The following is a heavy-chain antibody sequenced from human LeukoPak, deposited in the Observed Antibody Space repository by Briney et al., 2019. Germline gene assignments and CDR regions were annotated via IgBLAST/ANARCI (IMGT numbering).Heavy chain of an antibody. V-gene: IGHV3-30*04. CDR3: ARAIAVAWFDY. Sequence: GGSLRLSCAASGFTFSSYAMHWVRQAPGKGLEWVAVISYDGSNKYYADSVKGRFTISRDNSKNTLYLQMNSLRAEDTAVYYCARAIAVAWFDYWGQGTLVTVFS. J-gene: IGHJ4*02. D-gene: IGHD6-19*01. CDR2: ISYDGSNK. CDR1: GFTFSSYA.